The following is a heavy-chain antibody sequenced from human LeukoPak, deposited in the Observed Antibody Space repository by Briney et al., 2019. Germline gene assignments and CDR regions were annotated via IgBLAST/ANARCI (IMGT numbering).Heavy chain of an antibody. Sequence: PGGSLRLSCAASGFTFSSYDMHWVRQATGKGLEWVSAIGTAGDTYYPGSVKGRFTISRENAKNSLYLQMNSLRAGDTAVYYCARESGGYLPGSSSRNGAFDIWGQGTMVTVSS. CDR3: ARESGGYLPGSSSRNGAFDI. V-gene: IGHV3-13*01. CDR1: GFTFSSYD. J-gene: IGHJ3*02. CDR2: IGTAGDT. D-gene: IGHD6-13*01.